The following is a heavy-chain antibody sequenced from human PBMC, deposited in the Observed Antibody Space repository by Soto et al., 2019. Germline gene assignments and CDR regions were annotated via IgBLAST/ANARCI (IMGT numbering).Heavy chain of an antibody. Sequence: PXATLSLTSEDTGGAFSGYYWTLIRQSPGKGLEWIGEINHGGRADTNPSIKSRVTMSIDTTKEVFSLTLTSVTPADTAVSCCGRGGAALIWGAIGGLDYWGQGTVVTVCS. J-gene: IGHJ4*02. D-gene: IGHD3-16*01. CDR1: GGAFSGYY. CDR2: INHGGRA. CDR3: GRGGAALIWGAIGGLDY. V-gene: IGHV4-34*01.